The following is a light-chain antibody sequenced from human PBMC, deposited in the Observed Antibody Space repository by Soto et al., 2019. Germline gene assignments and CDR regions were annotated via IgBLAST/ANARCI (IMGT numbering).Light chain of an antibody. V-gene: IGKV3-11*01. CDR2: DAS. CDR1: QGVSRY. J-gene: IGKJ2*01. CDR3: QQRTNWPPYT. Sequence: EIVLTQSPATLSLSPGERATLSFRASQGVSRYLAWYQQKPGQPPRLLIYDASNRATGIPARFSGSGSGTDFTLTISSLEPEDFAVYYCQQRTNWPPYTFGQGTKVDI.